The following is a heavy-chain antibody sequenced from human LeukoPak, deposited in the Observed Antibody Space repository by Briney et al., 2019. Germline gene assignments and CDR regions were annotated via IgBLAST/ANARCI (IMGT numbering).Heavy chain of an antibody. V-gene: IGHV3-7*01. D-gene: IGHD4-11*01. CDR2: IKQDGSEK. J-gene: IGHJ4*02. CDR3: ARGADYSPTDFDY. CDR1: GFTFSSYW. Sequence: PGGSLRLSCAASGFTFSSYWMSWVRQAPGKGLEWVANIKQDGSEKYYVDSVKGRFTISRDNAKNSLYLQMNSLRAEDTAVYYCARGADYSPTDFDYWGQGTLDTVSS.